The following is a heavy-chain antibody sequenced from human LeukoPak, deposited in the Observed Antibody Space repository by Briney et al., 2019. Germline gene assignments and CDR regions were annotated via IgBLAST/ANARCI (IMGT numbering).Heavy chain of an antibody. V-gene: IGHV3-23*01. CDR2: ISGSGGST. CDR3: AQDQNMIVVVISN. J-gene: IGHJ4*02. CDR1: GFTFSSYW. Sequence: GGSLRLSCAASGFTFSSYWMSWVRKAPGKGLEWVSAISGSGGSTYYADSVKGRFTIFRDNSKNTLYLQLNSLKAEDTAVYYCAQDQNMIVVVISNWGQGTLVTVSS. D-gene: IGHD3-22*01.